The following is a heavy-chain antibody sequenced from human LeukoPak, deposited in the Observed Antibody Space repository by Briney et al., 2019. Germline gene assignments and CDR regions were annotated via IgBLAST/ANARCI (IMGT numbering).Heavy chain of an antibody. V-gene: IGHV4-61*01. D-gene: IGHD2-2*01. CDR2: IYYSGST. Sequence: SETLSLTCTVSGGSISSSNYYWRWLRQPPGMGLKWIGYIYYSGSTNYNPSLKSRVTISVDTSKNQFSLKLSSVTAADTAVYYCARVQLGYCSSTSCYLEYYFDYWGQGTLVTVSS. CDR3: ARVQLGYCSSTSCYLEYYFDY. CDR1: GGSISSSNYY. J-gene: IGHJ4*02.